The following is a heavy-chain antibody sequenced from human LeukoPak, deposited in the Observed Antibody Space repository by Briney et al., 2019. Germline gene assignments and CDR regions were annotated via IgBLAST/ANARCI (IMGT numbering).Heavy chain of an antibody. J-gene: IGHJ4*02. D-gene: IGHD1-26*01. V-gene: IGHV3-66*01. Sequence: GGSLRLSCAASGFTFSSYAISWVRQAPGKGLEWVSVIYSGGSTYYADSVKGRFTISRDNSKNTLYLQMNSLRAEDTAVYYCARAKLLDEGAFGYWGQGTLVTVSS. CDR3: ARAKLLDEGAFGY. CDR1: GFTFSSYA. CDR2: IYSGGST.